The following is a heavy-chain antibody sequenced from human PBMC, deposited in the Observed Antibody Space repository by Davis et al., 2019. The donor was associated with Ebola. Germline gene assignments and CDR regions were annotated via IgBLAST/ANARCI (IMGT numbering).Heavy chain of an antibody. J-gene: IGHJ4*02. CDR1: GFTFSRHG. CDR3: AKKAGRRGQWMPHFDH. V-gene: IGHV3-30*18. CDR2: VSYEPITT. Sequence: PGGSLRLSCAASGFTFSRHGMHWVRQAPGKGLEWVAVVSYEPITTYYAESVQGRFTVSRDNFKNTVYLQMDSLRPEDTAVYYCAKKAGRRGQWMPHFDHWGQGTLVTVSS. D-gene: IGHD3-10*01.